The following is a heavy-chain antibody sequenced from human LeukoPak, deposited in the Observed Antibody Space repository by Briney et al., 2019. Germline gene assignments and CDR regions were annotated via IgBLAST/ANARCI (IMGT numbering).Heavy chain of an antibody. V-gene: IGHV4-39*01. CDR2: IYFSGTT. CDR1: GGSIGSSSYY. J-gene: IGHJ4*02. CDR3: ARGGGWFGDD. D-gene: IGHD3-10*01. Sequence: SETLSLTCTVSGGSIGSSSYYWGWIRQPPGTGLEWIGSIYFSGTTYYNPSLQSRVTISVDTSKNQFSLKLSSVTAADTAVYYCARGGGWFGDDWGQGTLVTVSS.